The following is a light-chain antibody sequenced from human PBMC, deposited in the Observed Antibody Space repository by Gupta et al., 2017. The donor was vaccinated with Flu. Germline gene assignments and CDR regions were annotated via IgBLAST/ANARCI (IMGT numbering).Light chain of an antibody. V-gene: IGKV3-20*01. CDR1: QSVSSSY. J-gene: IGKJ1*01. CDR2: GAS. CDR3: QQYGSSPPWT. Sequence: EIVLTQSPGTLSVSPGERATLSCRARQSVSSSYLAWYQQKPGQAPRLLIYGASSRDTGIPDRFSGSGYGTDFTLTISRREPEDFAVYYCQQYGSSPPWTFGQGTKVEIK.